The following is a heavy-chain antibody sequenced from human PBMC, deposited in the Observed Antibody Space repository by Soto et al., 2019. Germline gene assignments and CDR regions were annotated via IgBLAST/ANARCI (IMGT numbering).Heavy chain of an antibody. V-gene: IGHV3-21*01. CDR3: ARVAY. CDR1: GFTFSRVS. Sequence: EVHLVESGGGLVKPGESLRLSCEASGFTFSRVSRNWVRQVPGKGLEWVASISSGSSDTWYADSVKGRFIISRDNAQNSLFLQMNTLRPEDTAMYYCARVAYWGPGTQVTVSS. CDR2: ISSGSSDT. J-gene: IGHJ4*02.